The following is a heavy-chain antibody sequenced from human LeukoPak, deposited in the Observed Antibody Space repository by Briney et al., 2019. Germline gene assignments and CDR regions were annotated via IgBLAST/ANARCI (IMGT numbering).Heavy chain of an antibody. CDR2: ISSSSSYI. V-gene: IGHV3-21*01. CDR1: GFTFSSYS. J-gene: IGHJ3*02. CDR3: ARDLGFYYDSSAYEAFDI. D-gene: IGHD3-22*01. Sequence: PGGSLRLSCAASGFTFSSYSMNWVRQAPGKGLEWVSSISSSSSYIYYADSVKGRFTISRDNAKNSLYLQMNSLRAEDTAVYYCARDLGFYYDSSAYEAFDIWGQGTMVIVSS.